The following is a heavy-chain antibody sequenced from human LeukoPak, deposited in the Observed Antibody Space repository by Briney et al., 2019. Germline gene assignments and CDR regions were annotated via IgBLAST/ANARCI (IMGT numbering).Heavy chain of an antibody. CDR1: GIAFENYA. CDR2: IGEDGSTT. Sequence: GGSLRLSCAASGIAFENYAMNWVRQAPGKGLEWVSLIGEDGSTTWHADSVKGRFTISRDNGKNSLYLHMNSLRPEDTALYYCAKGFSILTSKHYFYYHGFDVWGQGTPVTVSS. D-gene: IGHD3-9*01. J-gene: IGHJ6*02. V-gene: IGHV3-43*02. CDR3: AKGFSILTSKHYFYYHGFDV.